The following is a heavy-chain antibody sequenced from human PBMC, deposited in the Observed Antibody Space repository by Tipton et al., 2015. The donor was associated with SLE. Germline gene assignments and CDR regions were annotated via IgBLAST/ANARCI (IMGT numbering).Heavy chain of an antibody. D-gene: IGHD1-7*01. CDR2: ISSSSYTI. CDR1: GFTFSTYK. Sequence: SLRLSCAASGFTFSTYKMNWIRQTPAKGLEWVAHISSSSYTIYYANSVKGRFTISRDNAKNSLYLQMNSLRDEDTAVYYCGLELPGAVYDYYGKDVWGQGTTVTVSS. CDR3: GLELPGAVYDYYGKDV. J-gene: IGHJ6*02. V-gene: IGHV3-48*02.